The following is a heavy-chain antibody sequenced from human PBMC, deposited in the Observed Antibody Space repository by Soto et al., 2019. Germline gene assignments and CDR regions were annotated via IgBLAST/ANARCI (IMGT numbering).Heavy chain of an antibody. Sequence: PGGSLKLCCAASGFTLSDHFMEWVRQAPGKGLEWVGRTKHKAASYTTDYAASVNGRFTISRDDSKNSLYLQMNSLKTEDTAMYYCVTLQFSRWFYWGLGTLVTVSS. V-gene: IGHV3-72*01. CDR3: VTLQFSRWFY. CDR2: TKHKAASYTT. J-gene: IGHJ4*02. D-gene: IGHD4-4*01. CDR1: GFTLSDHF.